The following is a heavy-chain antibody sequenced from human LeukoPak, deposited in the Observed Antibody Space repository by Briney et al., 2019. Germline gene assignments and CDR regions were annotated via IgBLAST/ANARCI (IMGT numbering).Heavy chain of an antibody. V-gene: IGHV3-21*01. CDR1: GFTFSSYS. CDR2: ISSSSSYI. J-gene: IGHJ3*02. Sequence: GGSLRLSCAASGFTFSSYSMNWVRQAPGKGLEWVSSISSSSSYIYYADSVKGRFTISRDNAKNSLYLQMNNLRAEDTAVYYCATTGPEEWLLSEGRAFDIWGQGTMVTVSS. D-gene: IGHD3-3*01. CDR3: ATTGPEEWLLSEGRAFDI.